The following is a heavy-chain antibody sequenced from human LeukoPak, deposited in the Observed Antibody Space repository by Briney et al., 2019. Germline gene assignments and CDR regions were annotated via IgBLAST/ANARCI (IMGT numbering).Heavy chain of an antibody. CDR3: ARVAYCGGDCYYEAAYFDY. V-gene: IGHV1-69*13. D-gene: IGHD2-21*02. Sequence: SVKVSCKASGGTFSSYAISWVRQAPGQGLEWMGGITPIFGTANYAQKFQGRVTITADESTSTAYMELSSLRSEDTAVYYCARVAYCGGDCYYEAAYFDYWGQGTLVTVSS. CDR2: ITPIFGTA. J-gene: IGHJ4*02. CDR1: GGTFSSYA.